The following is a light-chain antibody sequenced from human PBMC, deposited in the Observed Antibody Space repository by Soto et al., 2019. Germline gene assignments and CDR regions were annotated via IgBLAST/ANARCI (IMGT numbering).Light chain of an antibody. V-gene: IGKV3-15*01. Sequence: IVMTQSPATLSVSPGERATLSCRASQSVSSNLAWYQQKPGQAPSLLIYGASTMATGIPARFSGSVSGTEFTLTISSLQSEDFAVYYCQQYNNWPPGTFGQGTKVEIK. J-gene: IGKJ1*01. CDR3: QQYNNWPPGT. CDR2: GAS. CDR1: QSVSSN.